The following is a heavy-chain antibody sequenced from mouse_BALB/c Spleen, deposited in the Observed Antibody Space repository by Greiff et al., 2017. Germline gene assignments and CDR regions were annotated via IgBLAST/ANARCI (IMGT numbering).Heavy chain of an antibody. CDR3: ARGNYRYDGDYFDY. Sequence: QVQLQQPGSELVRPGASVKLSCKASGYTFTSYWMHWVKQRPGQGLEWIGRINPYNGDTFYNQKFKGKATLTVDKSSSTAHMELRSLASEDSAVYYCARGNYRYDGDYFDYWGQGTTLTVSS. D-gene: IGHD2-14*01. CDR1: GYTFTSYW. V-gene: IGHV1-53*01. CDR2: INPYNGDT. J-gene: IGHJ2*01.